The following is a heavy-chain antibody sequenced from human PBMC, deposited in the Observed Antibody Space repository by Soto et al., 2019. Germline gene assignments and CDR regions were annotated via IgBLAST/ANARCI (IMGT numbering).Heavy chain of an antibody. J-gene: IGHJ5*02. CDR1: GGSISSRNHD. CDR3: ARLGTRQGETRLDAPTFIGFDA. V-gene: IGHV4-39*01. Sequence: QVQLQESGPGLVKPSETLSLTCTVSGGSISSRNHDWGWIRPSQETGLDGIGSVHYSVNSASRPALKRRLTISIDPSRNQFSLRLTSVTVADPAVYFCARLGTRQGETRLDAPTFIGFDAWGQGILVTVSS. CDR2: VHYSVNS. D-gene: IGHD7-27*01.